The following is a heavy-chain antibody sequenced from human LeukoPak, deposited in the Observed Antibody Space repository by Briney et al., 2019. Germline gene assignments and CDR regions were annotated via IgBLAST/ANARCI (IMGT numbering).Heavy chain of an antibody. V-gene: IGHV3-11*04. J-gene: IGHJ4*02. CDR3: ARDLEVPGGNRLFDY. CDR2: ISRSSSTI. Sequence: PGGSLRLSCAASGFTFSDYYMSWIRQAPGKGLEWVSDISRSSSTIDYADSVKGRFSISRDNAKNSMYLQMNSLIDEDTAVYYCARDLEVPGGNRLFDYWGQGTLVTVSS. CDR1: GFTFSDYY. D-gene: IGHD4-23*01.